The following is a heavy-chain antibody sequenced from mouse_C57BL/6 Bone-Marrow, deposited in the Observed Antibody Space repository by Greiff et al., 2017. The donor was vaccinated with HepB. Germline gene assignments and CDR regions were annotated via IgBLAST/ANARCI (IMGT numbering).Heavy chain of an antibody. CDR3: ARHEYWWDYDYDGDYYAMDY. D-gene: IGHD2-4*01. V-gene: IGHV1-62-2*01. Sequence: QVQLQQSGAELVKPGASVKLSCKASGYTFTEYTIHWVKQRSGQGLEWIGWFYPGSGSIKYNEKFKDKATLTADKSSSTVYMELSRLTSEDSAVYCCARHEYWWDYDYDGDYYAMDYWGQGTSVTVSS. CDR2: FYPGSGSI. CDR1: GYTFTEYT. J-gene: IGHJ4*01.